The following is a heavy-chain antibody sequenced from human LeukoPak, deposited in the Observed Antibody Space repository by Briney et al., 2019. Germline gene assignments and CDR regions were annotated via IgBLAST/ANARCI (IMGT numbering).Heavy chain of an antibody. CDR1: GYTFTTYG. Sequence: ASVKVSCKASGYTFTTYGITWVRQAPGQGLEWMGWISSYNGNSDYAQNFQGRVSMTTDTSTTTAYMELRNLRSDDTAVYYCARAFPMGAITAYYYYMDVWGKGTTVAVSS. D-gene: IGHD1-26*01. J-gene: IGHJ6*03. CDR3: ARAFPMGAITAYYYYMDV. CDR2: ISSYNGNS. V-gene: IGHV1-18*01.